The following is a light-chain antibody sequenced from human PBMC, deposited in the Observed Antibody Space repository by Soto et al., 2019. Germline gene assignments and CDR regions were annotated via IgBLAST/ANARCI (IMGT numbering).Light chain of an antibody. J-gene: IGKJ1*01. V-gene: IGKV3-20*01. CDR1: QSVSSSY. CDR2: GAS. CDR3: QQYGSPRRAWT. Sequence: EIVLTQSPGTLSLSPGERATLSCRASQSVSSSYLAWYQQKPGQAPRLLIYGASSRATGIPDRFSGSGSGTDFTLTISRLEPEDFAVYYCQQYGSPRRAWTFGQGTKVEIK.